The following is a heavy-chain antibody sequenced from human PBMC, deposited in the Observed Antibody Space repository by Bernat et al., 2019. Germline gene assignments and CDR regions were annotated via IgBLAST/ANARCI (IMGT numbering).Heavy chain of an antibody. J-gene: IGHJ5*02. V-gene: IGHV3-74*01. CDR1: GFTFSSYW. D-gene: IGHD2-2*02. Sequence: VQVVESGGGVVQPGRSLRLSCAASGFTFSSYWMHWVRQAPGKGLVWVSRINSDGSSTSYADSVKGRFTISRDNAKNTLYLQMNSLRAEDTAVYYCARELDCSSTSCYTFWFDPWGQGTLVTVSS. CDR2: INSDGSST. CDR3: ARELDCSSTSCYTFWFDP.